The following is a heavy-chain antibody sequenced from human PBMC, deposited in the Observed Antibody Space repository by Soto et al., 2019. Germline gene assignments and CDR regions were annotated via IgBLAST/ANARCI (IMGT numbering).Heavy chain of an antibody. CDR2: IYYSGST. CDR1: GDSISSSSYY. V-gene: IGHV4-39*01. Sequence: PSETLSLTCTVSGDSISSSSYYWGWIRQPPGKGLEWIGSIYYSGSTYYNPSLKSRVTISVDTSKNQFSLKLSSVTAADTAVYYCARGTTIFGVVRHNWFDPWGQGTLVTVSS. J-gene: IGHJ5*02. CDR3: ARGTTIFGVVRHNWFDP. D-gene: IGHD3-3*01.